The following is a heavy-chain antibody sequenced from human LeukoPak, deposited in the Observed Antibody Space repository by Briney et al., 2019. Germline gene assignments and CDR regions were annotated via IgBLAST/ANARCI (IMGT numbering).Heavy chain of an antibody. CDR3: ARLSCTRGSCSWGGAFDV. V-gene: IGHV4-59*04. D-gene: IGHD2-15*01. Sequence: GSLRLPCAASGFTFSSYAMSWVRQAPGKGLEWIGYMYYSGSVYSNPSLESRVTMSLDTSKIQFSLSLTSVTAADTAVYFCARLSCTRGSCSWGGAFDVWGQGTMVTVSS. J-gene: IGHJ3*01. CDR2: MYYSGSV. CDR1: GFTFSSYA.